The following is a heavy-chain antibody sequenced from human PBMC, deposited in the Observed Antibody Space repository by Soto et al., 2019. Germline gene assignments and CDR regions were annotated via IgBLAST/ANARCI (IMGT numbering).Heavy chain of an antibody. CDR1: GYTFTSYG. D-gene: IGHD5-12*01. J-gene: IGHJ6*03. V-gene: IGHV1-18*01. CDR3: ARFRHIVATMGSPLVNYYYMDV. CDR2: ISAYNGNT. Sequence: QVQLVQSGAEVKKPGASVKVSCKASGYTFTSYGISWVRQARGQGLERMGWISAYNGNTNYAQKLQGRVTITTDTSTSTAYIELRSLRSDDTAVYYCARFRHIVATMGSPLVNYYYMDVWGKGTTVTVSS.